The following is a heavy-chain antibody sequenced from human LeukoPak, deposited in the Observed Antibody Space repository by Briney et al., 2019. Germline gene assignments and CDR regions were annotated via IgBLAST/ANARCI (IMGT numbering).Heavy chain of an antibody. Sequence: ASVKVSCKASGYTFTSYGISWVRQAPGQGLEWMGWISAYNGNTNYAQKLQGRVTMTTDISTSTAYMELRSLRSDDTAVYYCARAVSGTGNHYYYYGMDVWGQGTTVTVSS. J-gene: IGHJ6*02. D-gene: IGHD1-1*01. CDR3: ARAVSGTGNHYYYYGMDV. V-gene: IGHV1-18*01. CDR1: GYTFTSYG. CDR2: ISAYNGNT.